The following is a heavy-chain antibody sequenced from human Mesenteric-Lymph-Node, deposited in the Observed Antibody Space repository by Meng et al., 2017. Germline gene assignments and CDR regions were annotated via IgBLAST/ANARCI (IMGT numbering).Heavy chain of an antibody. V-gene: IGHV3-53*04. Sequence: GESLKISCAASGFTVSSNYMSWVRQAPGKGLEWVSVIYSGGSTYYADSVKGRFTISRHNSKNTLYLQMNSLRAEDTAVYYCARAYCSGSNCRYYSHYGMDVWGQGTTVTVSS. CDR1: GFTVSSNY. J-gene: IGHJ6*02. D-gene: IGHD2-2*01. CDR2: IYSGGST. CDR3: ARAYCSGSNCRYYSHYGMDV.